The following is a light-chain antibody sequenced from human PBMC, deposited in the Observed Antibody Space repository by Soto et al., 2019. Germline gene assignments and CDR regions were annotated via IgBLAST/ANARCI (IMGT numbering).Light chain of an antibody. V-gene: IGKV3-20*01. J-gene: IGKJ1*01. CDR1: QSVSSSY. CDR2: GAC. CDR3: QQYGNSPT. Sequence: EIVLTQSPGTLSLSPGERATLSCRASQSVSSSYLAWYQHKPGQAPRLLIFGACSRATGTPDMFSGSWSGTDFTLTISRLEPEDFAVYYCQQYGNSPTFGQGTTVEIK.